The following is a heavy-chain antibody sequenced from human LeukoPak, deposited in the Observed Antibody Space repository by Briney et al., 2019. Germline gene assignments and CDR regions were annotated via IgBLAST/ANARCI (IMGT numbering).Heavy chain of an antibody. V-gene: IGHV4-34*12. CDR1: GGSFTDYH. CDR2: IIHKGVT. CDR3: ARASGLNNFDF. Sequence: SETLSLTCAVYGGSFTDYHWTWIRQSPGKGLEWIGEIIHKGVTNYNPSLKSRVTLSLDASKNQFSLKVTSVTPADTAVYYCARASGLNNFDFWGQGTLVTVSS. D-gene: IGHD1/OR15-1a*01. J-gene: IGHJ4*02.